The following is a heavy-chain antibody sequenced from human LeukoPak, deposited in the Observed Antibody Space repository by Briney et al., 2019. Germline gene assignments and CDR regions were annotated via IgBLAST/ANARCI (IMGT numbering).Heavy chain of an antibody. D-gene: IGHD3-22*01. CDR3: ARETDYYDSSGYYYEPSWFDP. Sequence: SVKVSCKASGGTFSSYAISWVRQAPGQGLEWMGRIIPILGIANYAQKFQGRVAITADKSTSTAYMELSSLRSEDTAVYYCARETDYYDSSGYYYEPSWFDPWGQGTLVTVSS. CDR2: IIPILGIA. J-gene: IGHJ5*02. V-gene: IGHV1-69*04. CDR1: GGTFSSYA.